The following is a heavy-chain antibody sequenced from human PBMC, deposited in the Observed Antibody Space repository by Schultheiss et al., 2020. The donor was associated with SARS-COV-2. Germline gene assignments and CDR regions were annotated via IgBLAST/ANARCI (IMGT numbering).Heavy chain of an antibody. D-gene: IGHD3-3*01. V-gene: IGHV4-4*07. CDR2: IYTSGST. CDR3: AELYDFWSGYSHPDDYHYGMDV. Sequence: SETLSLTCTVSGGSISSYYWSWIRQPAGKGLDWIGRIYTSGSTYYNPSLKSRVTISVDTSKNQFSLKLSSVTAADTAVYYCAELYDFWSGYSHPDDYHYGMDVWGQGTTVTVSS. J-gene: IGHJ6*02. CDR1: GGSISSYY.